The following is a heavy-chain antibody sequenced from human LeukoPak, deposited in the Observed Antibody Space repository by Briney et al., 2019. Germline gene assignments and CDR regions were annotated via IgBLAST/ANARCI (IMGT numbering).Heavy chain of an antibody. V-gene: IGHV1-8*01. Sequence: ASVKVSCKASGYTFTSYDNNWVRQATGQGLEWMGWMNPNSGNTGYAQKFQGRVTMTRNTSISTAYMELSSLRSEDTAVYYCANTFIAAAGYFDYWGQGTLVTVSS. CDR1: GYTFTSYD. D-gene: IGHD6-13*01. CDR2: MNPNSGNT. J-gene: IGHJ4*02. CDR3: ANTFIAAAGYFDY.